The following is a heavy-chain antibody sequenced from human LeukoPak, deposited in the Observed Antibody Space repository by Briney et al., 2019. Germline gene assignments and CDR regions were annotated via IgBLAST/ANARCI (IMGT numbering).Heavy chain of an antibody. D-gene: IGHD2-2*01. J-gene: IGHJ5*02. Sequence: PSETLSLTCAVYGGSFSGYYWSWIRQPAGKGLEWIGRIYTGGSTNYNPSLKSRVTMSIYTSKNQFSLKLSSVTAADTAVYYCARATTCSITNCHEDWFDPWGQGTLVTVSS. V-gene: IGHV4-59*10. CDR2: IYTGGST. CDR1: GGSFSGYY. CDR3: ARATTCSITNCHEDWFDP.